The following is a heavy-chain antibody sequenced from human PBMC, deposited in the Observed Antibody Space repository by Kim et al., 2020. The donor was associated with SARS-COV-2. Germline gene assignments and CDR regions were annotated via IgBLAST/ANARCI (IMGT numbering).Heavy chain of an antibody. CDR1: GGSISSSNW. D-gene: IGHD3-3*01. CDR3: ARRVRITIFGVVTYFDY. Sequence: SETLSLTCAVSGGSISSSNWWSWVRQPPGKGLEWIGEIYHSGSTNYNPSLKSRVTITVDKSKNQFSLKLSSVTAADTAVYYCARRVRITIFGVVTYFDYWGQGTLLTVSS. CDR2: IYHSGST. J-gene: IGHJ4*02. V-gene: IGHV4-4*02.